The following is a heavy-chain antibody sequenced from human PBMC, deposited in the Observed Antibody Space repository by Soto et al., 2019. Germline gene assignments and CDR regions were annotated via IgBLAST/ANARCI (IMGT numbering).Heavy chain of an antibody. V-gene: IGHV1-46*01. CDR3: ARGGHVVVVTAALDY. CDR1: GDTFTDYY. D-gene: IGHD2-21*02. Sequence: QVQLMQSGAEVKKPGASVKVSCKASGDTFTDYYIHWVRQAPGQGLEWMGTVNPSGGHTTYAQHFLGRVTXPXXXSXXTLYMELTSLTSADTAIYYCARGGHVVVVTAALDYWGQGTLVTVSS. J-gene: IGHJ4*02. CDR2: VNPSGGHT.